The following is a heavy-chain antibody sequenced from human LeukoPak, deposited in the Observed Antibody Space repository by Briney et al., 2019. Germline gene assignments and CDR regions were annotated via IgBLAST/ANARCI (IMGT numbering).Heavy chain of an antibody. Sequence: ASVKVSCKTSGYTFTYYDITWVRQAPGQGLEWMGRVSPYNGNTYYSQRFQGRVTITKDTSTGTAYLDLRNLRADDTAMYYCARNGRVRRVVKDLFEYWGQGTLVAVSS. CDR3: ARNGRVRRVVKDLFEY. D-gene: IGHD3-10*01. V-gene: IGHV1-18*01. J-gene: IGHJ4*02. CDR1: GYTFTYYD. CDR2: VSPYNGNT.